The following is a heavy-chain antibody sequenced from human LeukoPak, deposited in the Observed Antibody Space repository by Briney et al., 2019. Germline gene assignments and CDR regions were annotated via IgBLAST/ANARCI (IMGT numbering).Heavy chain of an antibody. CDR2: ISYDGSNK. Sequence: GGSLRLSCAASGFTFSSYAMHWVRQAPGKGLEWVAVISYDGSNKYYADSVKGRFTISRDNSKNTLYLQMNSLRAEDTAVYYCAARASFDPWGQGTLVTVSS. J-gene: IGHJ5*02. CDR3: AARASFDP. CDR1: GFTFSSYA. V-gene: IGHV3-30-3*01.